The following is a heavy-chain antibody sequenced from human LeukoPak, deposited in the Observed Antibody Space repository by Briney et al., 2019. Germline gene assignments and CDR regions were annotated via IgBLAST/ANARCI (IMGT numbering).Heavy chain of an antibody. CDR1: GGSFCGYY. D-gene: IGHD6-13*01. CDR2: INHSGST. Sequence: SETLSLTCAVYGGSFCGYYWSWIRQPPGKGLEWIGEINHSGSTNYNPSLKSRVTISVDTSKNQFSLKLSSVTAADTAVYYCARGPRIAAAGTRYGYWGQGTLVTVSS. CDR3: ARGPRIAAAGTRYGY. J-gene: IGHJ4*02. V-gene: IGHV4-34*01.